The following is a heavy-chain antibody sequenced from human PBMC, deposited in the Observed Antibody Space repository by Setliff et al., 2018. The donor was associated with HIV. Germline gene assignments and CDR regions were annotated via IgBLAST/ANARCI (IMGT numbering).Heavy chain of an antibody. V-gene: IGHV1-3*03. Sequence: ASVKVSCKAFGYTFTKYAIHWVRQAPGQRPEWMGWINPGNGNTKYLQEFQGRVTITRDTSADTIYMELSSLRSEDMAVYYCARQFCSGANCYDYWGQGTLVTVSS. CDR3: ARQFCSGANCYDY. D-gene: IGHD2-15*01. CDR1: GYTFTKYA. J-gene: IGHJ4*02. CDR2: INPGNGNT.